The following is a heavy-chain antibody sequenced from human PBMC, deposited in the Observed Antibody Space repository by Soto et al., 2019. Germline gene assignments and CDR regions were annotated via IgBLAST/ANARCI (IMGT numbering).Heavy chain of an antibody. CDR3: ARDQSPTSSYYYGMDV. CDR1: GFTFSSYG. Sequence: QVQLVESGGGVVQPGRSLRLSCAASGFTFSSYGMHWVRQAPGKGLEWVAVIWYDGSNKYYADSVKGRFTISRDNSKNTLYLQMNSLRAEDTAVYYCARDQSPTSSYYYGMDVWGQGTTVTVSS. V-gene: IGHV3-33*01. D-gene: IGHD2-2*01. CDR2: IWYDGSNK. J-gene: IGHJ6*02.